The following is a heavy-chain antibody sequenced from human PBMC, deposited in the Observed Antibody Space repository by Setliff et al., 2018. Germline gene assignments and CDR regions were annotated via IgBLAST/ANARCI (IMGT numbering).Heavy chain of an antibody. Sequence: PGGSLRLSCAASGFTFGSYGMYWVRQAPGKGLEWLSYITGSSSVIHYADSVKGRFTISRDNARNSLYLQINSLRAEDTAVYFCATSNDYLDHWGQGTLVTVSS. CDR2: ITGSSSVI. CDR3: ATSNDYLDH. V-gene: IGHV3-48*01. D-gene: IGHD3-16*01. J-gene: IGHJ5*02. CDR1: GFTFGSYG.